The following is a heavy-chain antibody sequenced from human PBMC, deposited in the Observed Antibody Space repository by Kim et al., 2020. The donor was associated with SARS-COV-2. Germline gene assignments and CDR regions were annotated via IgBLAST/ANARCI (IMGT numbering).Heavy chain of an antibody. CDR3: ASWYGDYVVGWFDP. V-gene: IGHV3-30*01. J-gene: IGHJ5*02. D-gene: IGHD4-17*01. Sequence: VDSVKGAFTISRDNSKNTLYLQMNSLRAEDTAVYYCASWYGDYVVGWFDPWGQGTLVTVSS.